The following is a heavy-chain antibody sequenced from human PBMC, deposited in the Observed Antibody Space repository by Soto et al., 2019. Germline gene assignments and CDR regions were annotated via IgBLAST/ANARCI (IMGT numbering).Heavy chain of an antibody. J-gene: IGHJ4*02. Sequence: QVQLVQSGAEVKKSGASVKVSCKASGYTFISYSMYWVRQAPGQGLEWMGIINPRDGTTIYAQNFQGRVTMTRDTSTITVYMELSSLRSEDTAVYYCARGGGTLDYWGQGTLVTVSS. V-gene: IGHV1-46*01. CDR2: INPRDGTT. CDR3: ARGGGTLDY. CDR1: GYTFISYS.